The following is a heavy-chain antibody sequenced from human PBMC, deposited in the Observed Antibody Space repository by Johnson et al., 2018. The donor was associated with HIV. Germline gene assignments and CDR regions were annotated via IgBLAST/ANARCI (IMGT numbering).Heavy chain of an antibody. CDR1: GFTFSSYW. V-gene: IGHV3-7*03. Sequence: EVQLVESGGGVVQPGRSLRLSCAASGFTFSSYWMSWVRQAPGKGLEWVANINQIGNDKYYVDSVKGRFTISRDNTKESLYLQMNNLRAEDTAVYYCARAQAWGQGTMVIVSS. J-gene: IGHJ3*01. CDR3: ARAQA. CDR2: INQIGNDK.